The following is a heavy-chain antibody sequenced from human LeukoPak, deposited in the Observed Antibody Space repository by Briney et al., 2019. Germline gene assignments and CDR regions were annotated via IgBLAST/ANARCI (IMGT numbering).Heavy chain of an antibody. Sequence: ASVKVSCKASGYTFTSYGIDWVRQAPGQGLEWMGWISGYNGNTNFARKLQGRVTMTTDSTTSTAYMELRSLRSDDTAVYYCARAGAYFYDSTGSDFWGQGTLVTVSS. CDR2: ISGYNGNT. D-gene: IGHD3-22*01. CDR1: GYTFTSYG. V-gene: IGHV1-18*01. CDR3: ARAGAYFYDSTGSDF. J-gene: IGHJ4*02.